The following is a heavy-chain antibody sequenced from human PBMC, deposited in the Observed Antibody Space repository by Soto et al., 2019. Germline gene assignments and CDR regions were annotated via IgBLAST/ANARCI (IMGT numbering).Heavy chain of an antibody. Sequence: QVQLVQSGAEVKKPGSSVKVSCKASGGTFSSYAISWVRQAPGQGLEWMGGIIPIFGTADYAQKFQGRVTSTADESTRTGNMERSSLRSEDTAVYYCARHYDSSGYYYRGLDYWGQGTLVTVSS. V-gene: IGHV1-69*12. J-gene: IGHJ4*02. CDR1: GGTFSSYA. CDR2: IIPIFGTA. D-gene: IGHD3-22*01. CDR3: ARHYDSSGYYYRGLDY.